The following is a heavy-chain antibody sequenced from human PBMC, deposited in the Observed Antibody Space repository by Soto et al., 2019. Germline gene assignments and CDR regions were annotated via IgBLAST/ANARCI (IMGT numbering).Heavy chain of an antibody. CDR2: INPNSGGT. CDR3: ARGGATDCSSTSCYYGMDV. Sequence: GASVKVSCKASGYTFTSYYMHWVRQAPGQGLEWMGWINPNSGGTNYAQKFQGWVTMTRDTSISTAYMELSRLRSDDTAVYYCARGGATDCSSTSCYYGMDVWGQGTTVTVSS. J-gene: IGHJ6*02. D-gene: IGHD2-2*01. V-gene: IGHV1-2*04. CDR1: GYTFTSYY.